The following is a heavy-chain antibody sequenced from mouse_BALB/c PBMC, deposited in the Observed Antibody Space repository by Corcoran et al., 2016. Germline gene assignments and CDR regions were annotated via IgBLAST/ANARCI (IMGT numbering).Heavy chain of an antibody. V-gene: IGHV9-3-1*01. CDR2: INTYTGEP. J-gene: IGHJ3*01. CDR1: GYTFTNYG. Sequence: QIQLVQSGPELKKPGETVKISCKASGYTFTNYGMNWVKQAPGKGLKWMGWINTYTGEPTYADDFKGRFAFSLETSASTAYLQINNLKNEDTATYFCARNGGYGSTSAWFAYWGQGTLVTVSA. D-gene: IGHD1-1*01. CDR3: ARNGGYGSTSAWFAY.